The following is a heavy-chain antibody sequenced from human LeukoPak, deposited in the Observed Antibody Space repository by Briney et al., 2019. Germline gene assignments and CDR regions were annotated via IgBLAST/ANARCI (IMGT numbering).Heavy chain of an antibody. Sequence: GGSLSLSCAASGFTFSSYSMNWVRQAPGKGLEWVSYISSTGNTIYYADSVKGRFTISRDNAKNSLFLQMNSLKDEDTAVYYCARQYSSGWCTDYWGQGTLVTVSS. D-gene: IGHD6-19*01. CDR2: ISSTGNTI. V-gene: IGHV3-48*02. CDR1: GFTFSSYS. J-gene: IGHJ4*02. CDR3: ARQYSSGWCTDY.